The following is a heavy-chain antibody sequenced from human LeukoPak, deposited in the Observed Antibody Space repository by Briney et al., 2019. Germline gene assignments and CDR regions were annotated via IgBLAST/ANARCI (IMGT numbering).Heavy chain of an antibody. CDR2: ISGSGGST. V-gene: IGHV3-23*01. Sequence: SGGSLRLSCAASGFTFSSYAMSWVRQAPGKGLEWVSAISGSGGSTYYADSVKGRFTIPRDNSKNTLYLQMNSLRAEDTAVYYCAKSPDWLPAMITIFGVATPNYYMDVWGKGTTVTVSS. D-gene: IGHD3-3*01. J-gene: IGHJ6*03. CDR3: AKSPDWLPAMITIFGVATPNYYMDV. CDR1: GFTFSSYA.